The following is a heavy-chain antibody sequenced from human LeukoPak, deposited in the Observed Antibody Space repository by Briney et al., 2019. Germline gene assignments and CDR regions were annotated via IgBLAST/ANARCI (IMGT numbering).Heavy chain of an antibody. V-gene: IGHV4-38-2*02. CDR2: IYHSGST. CDR1: GYSISSGYY. Sequence: SSETLSLTCTVSGYSISSGYYWGWIRQPPGKRLEWIGSIYHSGSTYYNPSLKSRVTISVDTSKNQFSLKLSSVTAADTAVYYCAREGYSYDLTKPPPAFFDYWGQGTLVTVSS. D-gene: IGHD5-18*01. J-gene: IGHJ4*02. CDR3: AREGYSYDLTKPPPAFFDY.